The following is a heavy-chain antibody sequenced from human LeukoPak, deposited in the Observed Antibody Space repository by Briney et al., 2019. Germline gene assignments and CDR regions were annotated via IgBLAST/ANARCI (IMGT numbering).Heavy chain of an antibody. J-gene: IGHJ5*02. CDR2: IYYSGST. Sequence: ASQTLSLTCTVSGGSISSGDYYWSWLRQPPGKGLEWIGYIYYSGSTYYNPSLKSRVTISVDTSKNQFSLKLSSVTAADTAVYYCVVAAPYNWFDPWGQGTLVTVSS. D-gene: IGHD2-15*01. CDR3: VVAAPYNWFDP. CDR1: GGSISSGDYY. V-gene: IGHV4-30-4*01.